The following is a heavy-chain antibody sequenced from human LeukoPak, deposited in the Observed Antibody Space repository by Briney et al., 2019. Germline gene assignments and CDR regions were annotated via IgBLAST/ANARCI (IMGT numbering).Heavy chain of an antibody. CDR1: GGSISSYY. CDR2: IYTSGST. D-gene: IGHD6-13*01. CDR3: ARDYQVMGWQLVFREGWFDP. V-gene: IGHV4-4*07. Sequence: SETLSLTCTVSGGSISSYYWSWIRQPAGKGLEWIGRIYTSGSTNYNPSLKSRVTMSVDTSKNQFSLKLSSVTAADTAVYYCARDYQVMGWQLVFREGWFDPWGQGTLVTVSS. J-gene: IGHJ5*02.